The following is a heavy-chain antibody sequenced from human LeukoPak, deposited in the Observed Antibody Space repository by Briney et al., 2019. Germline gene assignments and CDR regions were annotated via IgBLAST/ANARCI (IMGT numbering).Heavy chain of an antibody. CDR3: ATRPGMGINYFDL. Sequence: GGSLRLSCAASGFTVSSSYMSWVRHAPGRGLECVSDLYRDGSTYYADSVKGRFTISRDNSRNTVYLQMNSLSAEDTAVYYCATRPGMGINYFDLWGRGTLVTVSS. CDR1: GFTVSSSY. J-gene: IGHJ2*01. D-gene: IGHD1-1*01. CDR2: LYRDGST. V-gene: IGHV3-53*01.